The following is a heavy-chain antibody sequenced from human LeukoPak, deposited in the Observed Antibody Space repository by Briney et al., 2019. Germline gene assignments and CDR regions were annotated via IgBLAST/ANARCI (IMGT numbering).Heavy chain of an antibody. CDR1: GGTFSSYA. V-gene: IGHV1-69*04. D-gene: IGHD5-24*01. Sequence: SVKVSCKASGGTFSSYAISWVRQAPGQGLEWMGRIIPILGIANYAQKFQGRVTITADKSTSTAYMELSSLRSEDTAVYYCARDGDGYPIWDYWGQGTLVTVSS. CDR2: IIPILGIA. J-gene: IGHJ4*02. CDR3: ARDGDGYPIWDY.